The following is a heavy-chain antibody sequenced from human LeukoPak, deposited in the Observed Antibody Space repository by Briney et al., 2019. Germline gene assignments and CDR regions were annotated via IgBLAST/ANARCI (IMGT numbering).Heavy chain of an antibody. V-gene: IGHV3-13*01. Sequence: TGGSLRLSCAACGFTFSSYDMHGVSQATGKGWEGVSAIGTDGDKNYPGSVKGRFTISRDNAMHSLYLQMNSLRAGDTAVYYCARAGGNKKDYYYGMDVWGRGTTVTVSS. CDR1: GFTFSSYD. D-gene: IGHD4-23*01. J-gene: IGHJ6*02. CDR2: IGTDGDK. CDR3: ARAGGNKKDYYYGMDV.